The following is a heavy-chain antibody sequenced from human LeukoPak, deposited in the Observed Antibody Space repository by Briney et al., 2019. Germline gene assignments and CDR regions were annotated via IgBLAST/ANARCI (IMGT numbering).Heavy chain of an antibody. D-gene: IGHD3-10*01. Sequence: GGSLRLSCAASGFTFSSYGMHWVRQAPGKGLEWVAVIWYDGSNKYYADSVKGRFTISRDNSKNTLYLQMNSLRAEDTAMYYCARATSGTSYNYWGQGTLVTVSS. CDR1: GFTFSSYG. V-gene: IGHV3-33*01. CDR2: IWYDGSNK. J-gene: IGHJ4*02. CDR3: ARATSGTSYNY.